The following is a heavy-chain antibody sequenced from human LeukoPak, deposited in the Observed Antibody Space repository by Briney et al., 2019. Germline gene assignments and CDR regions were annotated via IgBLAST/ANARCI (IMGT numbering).Heavy chain of an antibody. V-gene: IGHV6-1*01. Sequence: SQTLSLTCAISGDSVSTNTAAWNWIRQSPSRGLEWLGRTYYRSKWYTDYAVSVRSRITINPDTSKNQFSLQLNSVTPEDTAVYFCARDGWPAFDYWGQGTLVTVSS. CDR2: TYYRSKWYT. CDR3: ARDGWPAFDY. D-gene: IGHD2-15*01. J-gene: IGHJ4*02. CDR1: GDSVSTNTAA.